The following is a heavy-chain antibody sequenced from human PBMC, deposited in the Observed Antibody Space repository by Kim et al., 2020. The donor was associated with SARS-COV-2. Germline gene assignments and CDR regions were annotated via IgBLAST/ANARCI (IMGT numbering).Heavy chain of an antibody. D-gene: IGHD4-4*01. V-gene: IGHV3-33*01. CDR3: AGGCNYLSYYYYYGMDV. CDR1: GFTFSSYG. J-gene: IGHJ6*02. Sequence: GGSLRLSCAASGFTFSSYGIHWVRQAPGKGLEWVAVIWYDGSDKYYADSVKGRFTISRDNSKNTLYLQMNSLRAEDTAVYYCAGGCNYLSYYYYYGMDVWGQGTTLTVSS. CDR2: IWYDGSDK.